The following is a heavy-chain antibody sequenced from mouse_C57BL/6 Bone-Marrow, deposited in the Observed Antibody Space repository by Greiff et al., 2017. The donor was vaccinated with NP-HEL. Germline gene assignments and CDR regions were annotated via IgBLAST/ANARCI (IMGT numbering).Heavy chain of an antibody. Sequence: QVQLQQSGPELVKPGASVKISSKASGYAFSSSWMNWVKQRPGKGLEWIGRIYPGDGDTNYNGKFKGKATLTADKSSSTAYMQLSSLTSEDSAVYFCARGIYYGSSWAYWGQGTLVTVSA. J-gene: IGHJ3*01. CDR3: ARGIYYGSSWAY. D-gene: IGHD1-1*01. CDR1: GYAFSSSW. V-gene: IGHV1-82*01. CDR2: IYPGDGDT.